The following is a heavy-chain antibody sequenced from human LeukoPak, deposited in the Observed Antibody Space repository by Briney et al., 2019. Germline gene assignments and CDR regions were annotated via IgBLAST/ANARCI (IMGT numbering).Heavy chain of an antibody. D-gene: IGHD2-21*01. CDR2: INHSGST. J-gene: IGHJ5*02. CDR1: GGPFSGYY. Sequence: SETLSLTCAVYGGPFSGYYWSWIRQPPGKGLEWIGEINHSGSTNYNPSLKSRVTISVDTSKNQFSLKLSSVTAADTAVYYCARVHIAVVSPIGNWFDPWGQGTLVTVSS. V-gene: IGHV4-34*01. CDR3: ARVHIAVVSPIGNWFDP.